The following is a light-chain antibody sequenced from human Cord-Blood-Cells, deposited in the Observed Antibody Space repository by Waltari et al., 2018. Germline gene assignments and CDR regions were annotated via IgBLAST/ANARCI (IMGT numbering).Light chain of an antibody. J-gene: IGLJ2*01. V-gene: IGLV2-23*01. Sequence: QSALTQPASVSGSPGQSITISCTGTSSDVGSYNLVSWYQHHPGKAPKLIIYEGSKRRAGVSNRFSGSKSGTTASLTISGRQAEDEADYYCCSYAGSSSVVFGGGTKLTVL. CDR3: CSYAGSSSVV. CDR1: SSDVGSYNL. CDR2: EGS.